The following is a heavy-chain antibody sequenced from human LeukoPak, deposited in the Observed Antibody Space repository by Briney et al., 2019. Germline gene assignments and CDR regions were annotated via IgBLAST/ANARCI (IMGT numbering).Heavy chain of an antibody. Sequence: PGGSLRLSCAASGFTFSSYEMHWGRQAPGKGLEWVSYISSSGNTVFYADSVKGRFTIARDNAKNSLFLQMNSLRAEDTAVYYCASWAPLRVRPGEVINWGQGTLVTVSS. D-gene: IGHD3-10*01. CDR1: GFTFSSYE. CDR3: ASWAPLRVRPGEVIN. CDR2: ISSSGNTV. V-gene: IGHV3-48*03. J-gene: IGHJ4*02.